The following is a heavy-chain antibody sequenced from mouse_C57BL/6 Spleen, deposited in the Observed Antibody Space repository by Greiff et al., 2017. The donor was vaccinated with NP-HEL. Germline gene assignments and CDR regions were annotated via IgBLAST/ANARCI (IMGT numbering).Heavy chain of an antibody. CDR1: GYTFTSYW. Sequence: QVQLQQPGAELVKPGASVKLSCKASGYTFTSYWMQWVKQRPGQGLEWIGEIDPSDSYTNYNQKFKGKATLTVDTSSSTAYMQLSSLTSEDSAVYYCARRGYYYGSSYEAYWGQGTLVTVSA. CDR2: IDPSDSYT. CDR3: ARRGYYYGSSYEAY. J-gene: IGHJ3*01. D-gene: IGHD1-1*01. V-gene: IGHV1-50*01.